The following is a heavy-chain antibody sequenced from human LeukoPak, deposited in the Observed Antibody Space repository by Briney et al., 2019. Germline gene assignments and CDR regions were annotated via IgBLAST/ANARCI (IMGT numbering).Heavy chain of an antibody. CDR1: GFSLSTRGMR. CDR3: ARTLAAAGSNWFDP. D-gene: IGHD6-13*01. V-gene: IGHV2-70*04. Sequence: SGPALVKPTQTLTLTCTFSGFSLSTRGMRVSWIRQPPGKALEWLARIHWDDDKFYSTSLKTRLTISKDTSKKQVVLTMTNMDPVDTATYYCARTLAAAGSNWFDPWGQGTLVTVSS. CDR2: IHWDDDK. J-gene: IGHJ5*02.